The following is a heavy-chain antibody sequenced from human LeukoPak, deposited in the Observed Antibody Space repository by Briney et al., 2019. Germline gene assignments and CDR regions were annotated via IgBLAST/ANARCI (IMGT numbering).Heavy chain of an antibody. CDR2: ISAYNGNT. Sequence: ASVKVSCKASGYTFTSYGISWVRQAPGQGLEWMGWISAYNGNTNYAQKLQGRVTMTTDTSTSTAYMELRSLRSDDAAVYYCATTRYDFWSGTPMRYWGQGTLVSVSS. V-gene: IGHV1-18*01. CDR1: GYTFTSYG. D-gene: IGHD3-3*01. J-gene: IGHJ4*02. CDR3: ATTRYDFWSGTPMRY.